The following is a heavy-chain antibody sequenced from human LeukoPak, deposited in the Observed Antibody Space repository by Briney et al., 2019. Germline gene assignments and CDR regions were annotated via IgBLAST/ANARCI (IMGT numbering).Heavy chain of an antibody. V-gene: IGHV3-9*01. D-gene: IGHD1-26*01. CDR2: ISWNSGSI. Sequence: GGSLRLSCAASGFTFDDYAMHWVRQAPGKGLEWVSGISWNSGSIDYADSVKGRFTISRDNAKNFLYLQMNSLRAEDTALYYCAKDIGGGQGATRREGGYFDYWGQGTLVTVSS. J-gene: IGHJ4*02. CDR1: GFTFDDYA. CDR3: AKDIGGGQGATRREGGYFDY.